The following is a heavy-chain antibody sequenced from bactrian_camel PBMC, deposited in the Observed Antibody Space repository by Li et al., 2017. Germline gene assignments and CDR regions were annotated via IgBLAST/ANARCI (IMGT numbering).Heavy chain of an antibody. CDR1: GFTFSSYG. CDR2: NSDGSNT. CDR3: SATCLVET. J-gene: IGHJ6*01. V-gene: IGHV3S6*01. D-gene: IGHD1*01. Sequence: VQLVESGGGLVQPGGSLRLSCAASGFTFSSYGMSWVRQAPGKGLEWVSGNSDGSNTYYADSGKGRFTISRDNAKNTLYLQMNSLKTEDTAVYYCSATCLVETWGQGTQVTVS.